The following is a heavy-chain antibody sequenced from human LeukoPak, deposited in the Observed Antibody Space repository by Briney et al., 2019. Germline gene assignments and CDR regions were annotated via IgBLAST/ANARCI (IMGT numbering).Heavy chain of an antibody. CDR2: ISSSGTTI. V-gene: IGHV3-48*01. CDR1: GFSFSGYS. CDR3: AKAAVTMIVGDAFDI. D-gene: IGHD3-22*01. Sequence: SGGSLRLSCAASGFSFSGYSMTWVRQAPGKGLEWVSYISSSGTTIYYAGSVKGRFTISRDNGKNSLYLQMNSLRAEDTAVYYCAKAAVTMIVGDAFDIWGQGTMVTVSS. J-gene: IGHJ3*02.